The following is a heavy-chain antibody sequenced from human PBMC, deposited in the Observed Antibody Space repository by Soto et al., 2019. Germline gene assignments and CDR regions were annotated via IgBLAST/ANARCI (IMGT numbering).Heavy chain of an antibody. CDR2: IYYSGST. D-gene: IGHD6-19*01. CDR1: GGSVSSGSYY. Sequence: QVQLQESGPGLVKPSETLSLTCTVSGGSVSSGSYYWSWIRQPPGKGLEWIGYIYYSGSTNYNPSLKRRVTISVDTSKNQFSLKPSSVPAADTAVYYCARGIEGWYQGRYYYGMDVWGQGTTVTVAS. V-gene: IGHV4-61*01. J-gene: IGHJ6*02. CDR3: ARGIEGWYQGRYYYGMDV.